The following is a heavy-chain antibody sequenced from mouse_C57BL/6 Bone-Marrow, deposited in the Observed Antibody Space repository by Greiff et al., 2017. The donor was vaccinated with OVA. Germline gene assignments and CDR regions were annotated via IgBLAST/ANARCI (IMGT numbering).Heavy chain of an antibody. V-gene: IGHV1-80*01. D-gene: IGHD1-1*01. CDR1: GYAFSSYW. CDR2: IYPGDGDT. J-gene: IGHJ4*01. CDR3: AREGCDYYGSYYYAMDY. Sequence: QVQLQQSGAELVKPGASVKISCKASGYAFSSYWMNWVKQRPGKGLEWIGQIYPGDGDTNYNGKFKGKATLTADKSSSTAYMQLSRLTSEDSAVYFCAREGCDYYGSYYYAMDYWGQGTSVTVSS.